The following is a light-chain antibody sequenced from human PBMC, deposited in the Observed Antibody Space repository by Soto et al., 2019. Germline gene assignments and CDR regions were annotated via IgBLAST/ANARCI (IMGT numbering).Light chain of an antibody. CDR2: DVS. CDR1: SSDVGGYNY. CDR3: SSYTSSNTDV. J-gene: IGLJ1*01. Sequence: QSALTQPASVSGSPGQSITISCTGTSSDVGGYNYVSWYQQHPGKAPKLMIYDVSNRASGVSHHFSGSKSGNTASLTISGLQAEDEADYYCSSYTSSNTDVFGTGTKLTVL. V-gene: IGLV2-14*01.